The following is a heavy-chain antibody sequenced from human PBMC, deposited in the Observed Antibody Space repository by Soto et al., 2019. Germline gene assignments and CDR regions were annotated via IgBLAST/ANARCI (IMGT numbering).Heavy chain of an antibody. CDR2: ISYDGSNK. CDR3: AREAGAIFGVVDPNNYYGMDV. V-gene: IGHV3-30*03. D-gene: IGHD3-3*01. CDR1: GFTFSSYG. Sequence: PGGSLRLSCAASGFTFSSYGMHWVRQAPGKGLEWVAVISYDGSNKYYADSVKGRFTISRDNSKNTLYLQMNSLRAEDTAVYYCAREAGAIFGVVDPNNYYGMDVWGQGTTVTVSS. J-gene: IGHJ6*02.